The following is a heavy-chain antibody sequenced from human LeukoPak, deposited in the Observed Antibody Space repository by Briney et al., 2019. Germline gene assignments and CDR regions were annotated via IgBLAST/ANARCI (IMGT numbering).Heavy chain of an antibody. Sequence: GGSLRLSCVGSGFTFGEYGMHWVRQVPGKGLEWDCHITWDGGSTYYAGSVKGRFTIYRDNSKNSLFLQMNSLGPEDTALYYCAKDIHIGHGSGWPESWGQGTLVTVSS. J-gene: IGHJ5*02. CDR2: ITWDGGST. CDR3: AKDIHIGHGSGWPES. V-gene: IGHV3-43D*03. CDR1: GFTFGEYG. D-gene: IGHD6-19*01.